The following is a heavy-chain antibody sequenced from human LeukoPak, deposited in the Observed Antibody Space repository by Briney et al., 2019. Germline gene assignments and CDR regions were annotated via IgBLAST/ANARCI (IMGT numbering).Heavy chain of an antibody. J-gene: IGHJ4*02. CDR2: FNPEDVET. CDR1: GYTLTEIP. CDR3: ATEIVGYGDVHDLDF. V-gene: IGHV1-24*01. D-gene: IGHD4-17*01. Sequence: ASVNVSSTVSGYTLTEIPKPLVRQAPGQGLEWMGGFNPEDVETIYARSFQGRLTVTEDTSTDTAYMELSSLRAEDTAMYYCATEIVGYGDVHDLDFWGQGTLVTVSS.